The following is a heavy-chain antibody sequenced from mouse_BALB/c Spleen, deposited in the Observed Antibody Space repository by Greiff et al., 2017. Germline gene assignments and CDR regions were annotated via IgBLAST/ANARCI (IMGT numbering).Heavy chain of an antibody. Sequence: EVKLVESGGGLVKPGGSLKLSCAASGFTFSSYTMSWVRQTPEKRLEWVATISSGGSYTYYPDSVKGRFTISRDNAKNTLYLQMSSLKSEDTAMYYCTREVITTVVEDWYFDGWGAGTTVTVSS. V-gene: IGHV5-6-4*01. CDR3: TREVITTVVEDWYFDG. CDR2: ISSGGSYT. D-gene: IGHD1-1*01. CDR1: GFTFSSYT. J-gene: IGHJ1*01.